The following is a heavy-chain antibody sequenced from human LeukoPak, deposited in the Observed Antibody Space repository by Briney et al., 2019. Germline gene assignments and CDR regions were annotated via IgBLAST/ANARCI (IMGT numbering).Heavy chain of an antibody. Sequence: PGGSLRLSCAASGFTFSSYGMHWVRQAPGKGLEWVAVISYDGSNKYYADSVKGRFTISRDNSKNTLYLQMNSLRAEDTAVYYCAKDPLLGPAAIGYFQHWGQGTLVTVSS. CDR3: AKDPLLGPAAIGYFQH. CDR1: GFTFSSYG. J-gene: IGHJ1*01. CDR2: ISYDGSNK. D-gene: IGHD2-2*01. V-gene: IGHV3-30*18.